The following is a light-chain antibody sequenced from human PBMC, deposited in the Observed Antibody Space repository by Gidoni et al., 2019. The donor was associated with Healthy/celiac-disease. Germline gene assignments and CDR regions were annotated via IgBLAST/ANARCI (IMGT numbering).Light chain of an antibody. CDR1: QDISNY. J-gene: IGKJ2*01. CDR2: DAS. V-gene: IGKV1-33*01. Sequence: DIQMTQSPSSLSASVGDRVTITCQASQDISNYLNWYQQNPGKAPQLLIYDASNLETGVPSRFSGSGSGTDFTFTISSLQPEDIATYYCQQYDNLPYTFGQGTKLEIK. CDR3: QQYDNLPYT.